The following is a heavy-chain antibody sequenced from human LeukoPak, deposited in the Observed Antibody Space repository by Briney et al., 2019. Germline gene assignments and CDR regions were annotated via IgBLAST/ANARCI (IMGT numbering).Heavy chain of an antibody. CDR2: ISGYNGKT. V-gene: IGHV1-18*03. D-gene: IGHD4-11*01. J-gene: IGHJ4*02. Sequence: ASVKVSCKASGYPFTSLGISWVRQAPGQGLEWMGWISGYNGKTNYAQSLQGRVTMTTDTSTSTAYVELGSLRSDDMAVYYCARDRVYEYSNPRGFDYWGQGTLVTVSS. CDR3: ARDRVYEYSNPRGFDY. CDR1: GYPFTSLG.